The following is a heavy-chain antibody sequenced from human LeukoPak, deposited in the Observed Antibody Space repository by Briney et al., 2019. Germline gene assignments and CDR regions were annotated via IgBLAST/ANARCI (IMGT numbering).Heavy chain of an antibody. CDR2: IYYSGST. CDR1: GGSISSYY. J-gene: IGHJ6*02. Sequence: SETLSLTCTVSGGSISSYYWSWIRQPPGKGLEWIGYIYYSGSTNYNPSLKSRVTMSVDTSKNQFSLKLSSVTAADTAVYYCARHNPYGSGPYGMDVWGQGTTVTVSS. D-gene: IGHD3-10*01. CDR3: ARHNPYGSGPYGMDV. V-gene: IGHV4-59*08.